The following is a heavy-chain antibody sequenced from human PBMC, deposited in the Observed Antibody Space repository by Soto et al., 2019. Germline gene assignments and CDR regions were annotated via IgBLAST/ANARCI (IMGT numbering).Heavy chain of an antibody. D-gene: IGHD5-12*01. CDR2: IIPILGIA. V-gene: IGHV1-69*02. CDR3: ARSRGYSGYVFDY. CDR1: GGTFSSYT. J-gene: IGHJ4*02. Sequence: QVQLVQSGAEVKKPGSSVKVSCKASGGTFSSYTISWVRQAPGQGLEWMGRIIPILGIANYAQKFQGRVTITADKSTSTAYMELSSLRSEDTAVYYCARSRGYSGYVFDYWGQGTLVTVSS.